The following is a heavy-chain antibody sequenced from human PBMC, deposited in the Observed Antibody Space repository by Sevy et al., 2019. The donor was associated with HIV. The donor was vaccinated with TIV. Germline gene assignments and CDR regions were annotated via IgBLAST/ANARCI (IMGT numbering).Heavy chain of an antibody. D-gene: IGHD3-22*01. CDR2: ISGGDDST. CDR3: AKFGDYYDSGGYYWYFDF. J-gene: IGHJ2*01. V-gene: IGHV3-23*01. CDR1: GFIFSDYA. Sequence: GGSLRLSCAASGFIFSDYAMSWVRQAPGKGLEWVSSISGGDDSTYYADSVKGRFTVSRDNSKNTLYLQMKTLRAEDTALYYCAKFGDYYDSGGYYWYFDFWGRSTLVTVSS.